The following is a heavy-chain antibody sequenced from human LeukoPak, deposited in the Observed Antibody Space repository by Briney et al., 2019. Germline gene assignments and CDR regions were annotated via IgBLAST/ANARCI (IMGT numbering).Heavy chain of an antibody. J-gene: IGHJ4*02. Sequence: PGGSLRLSCAASGFTFSSYEMNWVRQAPGKGLEWVSYISSSGSTIYYADSVKGRFTISRDNSKNTLYLQMNSLRAEDTAVYYCAREWHGDYDRGFDYWGQGTLVTVSS. CDR2: ISSSGSTI. D-gene: IGHD4-17*01. CDR3: AREWHGDYDRGFDY. V-gene: IGHV3-48*03. CDR1: GFTFSSYE.